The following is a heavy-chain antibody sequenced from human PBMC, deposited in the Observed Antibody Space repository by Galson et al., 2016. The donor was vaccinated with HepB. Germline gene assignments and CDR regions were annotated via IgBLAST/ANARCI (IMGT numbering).Heavy chain of an antibody. CDR1: GFSLRSSGVG. D-gene: IGHD4/OR15-4a*01. J-gene: IGHJ4*02. CDR3: AHRERDGANSKFAY. Sequence: PALVKPTQTLTLTCTFSGFSLRSSGVGVGWIRQPPGKALEWLGIIYCDDDKRYSPSLKNRLTITKYTSRNQVVLTMTNMDPVDTATYYCAHRERDGANSKFAYWGQGTLVTVSS. V-gene: IGHV2-5*02. CDR2: IYCDDDK.